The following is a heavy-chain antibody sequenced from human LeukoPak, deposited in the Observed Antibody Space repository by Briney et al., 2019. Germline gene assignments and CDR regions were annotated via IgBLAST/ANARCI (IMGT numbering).Heavy chain of an antibody. CDR1: GYSFTSYW. J-gene: IGHJ4*02. CDR3: ARRGSDYGDYGDFDY. D-gene: IGHD4-17*01. V-gene: IGHV5-51*01. Sequence: GESLKISCKGSGYSFTSYWIGWVRQMPGKGLEWMGIIYPGDSDTRYSPSFQGQVTISADKSISTAYLQWSSLKASDTAMYYCARRGSDYGDYGDFDYWGQGTLVTVSS. CDR2: IYPGDSDT.